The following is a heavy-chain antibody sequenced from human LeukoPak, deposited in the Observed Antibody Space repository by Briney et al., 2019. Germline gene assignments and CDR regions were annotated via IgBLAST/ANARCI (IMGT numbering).Heavy chain of an antibody. D-gene: IGHD6-19*01. CDR2: ISAYNGNT. CDR1: GYTFTSYG. J-gene: IGHJ4*02. V-gene: IGHV1-18*01. CDR3: ARADIRAIASSDWYGFDY. Sequence: GASVKVSCKASGYTFTSYGISWVRQAPGQGLEWMGWISAYNGNTNYAQKLQGRVTMTTDTSTSTAFMELRSLRSDDTAVYYCARADIRAIASSDWYGFDYWGQGTLVTVSS.